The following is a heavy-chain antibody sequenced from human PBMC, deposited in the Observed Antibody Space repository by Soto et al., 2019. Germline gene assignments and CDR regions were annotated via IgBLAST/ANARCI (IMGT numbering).Heavy chain of an antibody. J-gene: IGHJ4*02. CDR2: TIPAFGTA. CDR3: WRHDKTALPPLDS. CDR1: GAGDTFSNYG. Sequence: QVHLVQSGAEVKSPGSAVKVSCKVSGAGDTFSNYGLNWVRQAPGQGLEWLGGTIPAFGTANYAQKFKGRVTITADTSTATAYMELSSLRSDDTAVYYCWRHDKTALPPLDSWGQGTLVSVSS. D-gene: IGHD1-1*01. V-gene: IGHV1-69*06.